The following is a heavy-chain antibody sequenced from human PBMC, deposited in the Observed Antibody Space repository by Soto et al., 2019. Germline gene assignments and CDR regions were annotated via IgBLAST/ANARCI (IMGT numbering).Heavy chain of an antibody. D-gene: IGHD2-2*01. Sequence: SETLSLTCTVSGGSISSYYWSWIRQPPGKGLEWIGYIYYSGSTNYNPSLKSRVTISVDTSKNQFSLKLSSVTAADTAVYYCARHHPARWGVVVPATYSEYYFDYWGQGTLVTVSS. J-gene: IGHJ4*02. CDR2: IYYSGST. CDR3: ARHHPARWGVVVPATYSEYYFDY. V-gene: IGHV4-59*08. CDR1: GGSISSYY.